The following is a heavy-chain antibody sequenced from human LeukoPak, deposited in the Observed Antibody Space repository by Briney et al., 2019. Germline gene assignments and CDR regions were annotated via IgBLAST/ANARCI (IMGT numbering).Heavy chain of an antibody. CDR3: ARAGLIAVAGTPLNY. J-gene: IGHJ6*02. D-gene: IGHD6-19*01. Sequence: ASVKVSCKASGYTFTGYYMHWVRQAPGQGREWMGWINPNSVGTNYAQKFQGRVTMTRDTSISTAYMELSRLRSDDTAVYYCARAGLIAVAGTPLNYWGQGTTVTVSS. CDR1: GYTFTGYY. CDR2: INPNSVGT. V-gene: IGHV1-2*02.